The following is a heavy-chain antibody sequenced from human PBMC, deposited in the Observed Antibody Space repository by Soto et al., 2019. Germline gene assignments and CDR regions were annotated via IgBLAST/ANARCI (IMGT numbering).Heavy chain of an antibody. CDR2: ISGATGNT. CDR1: GNPLTRNA. D-gene: IGHD3-10*01. Sequence: QVQLVQSGAEMKKPGASVKVSCKASGNPLTRNAIHWVRQAPGQGIEWMGWISGATGNTKSSQKFQGRVTFTRDTSASTAFMELNSLNPDDTAVYFCARAPGITPYFDSWGQGTLVTVSS. V-gene: IGHV1-3*01. CDR3: ARAPGITPYFDS. J-gene: IGHJ4*02.